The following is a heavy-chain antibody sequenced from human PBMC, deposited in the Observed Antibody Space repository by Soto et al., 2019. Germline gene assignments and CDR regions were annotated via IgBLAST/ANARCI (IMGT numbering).Heavy chain of an antibody. CDR2: IYYSGST. CDR3: ASPQVVVTAIPFRFDY. J-gene: IGHJ4*02. D-gene: IGHD2-21*02. CDR1: GGSISSSSYY. Sequence: PSETLSLTCTVSGGSISSSSYYWGWIRQPPGKGLEWIGSIYYSGSTYYNPSLKSRVTISVDTSKNQFSLKLSSVTAADTAVYYCASPQVVVTAIPFRFDYWGQGTLVTVS. V-gene: IGHV4-39*01.